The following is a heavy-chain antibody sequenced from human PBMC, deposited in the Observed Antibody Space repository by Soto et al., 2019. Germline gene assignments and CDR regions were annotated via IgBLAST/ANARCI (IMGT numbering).Heavy chain of an antibody. CDR1: GDSMTSGDYS. D-gene: IGHD2-2*01. CDR2: IYRTGNT. Sequence: TLSLTCTVSGDSMTSGDYSWSWIRQPPGKGLEWLGYIYRTGNTHYSPSLKSRVSISQDRSKNQFSLELTSVTAADTAVYYCARGDYQYSIDYWGQGTLVTVSS. J-gene: IGHJ4*02. V-gene: IGHV4-30-2*01. CDR3: ARGDYQYSIDY.